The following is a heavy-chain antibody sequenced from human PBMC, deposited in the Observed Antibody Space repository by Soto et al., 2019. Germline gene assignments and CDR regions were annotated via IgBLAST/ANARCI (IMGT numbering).Heavy chain of an antibody. CDR1: GGSISSSSYY. V-gene: IGHV4-39*02. J-gene: IGHJ4*02. D-gene: IGHD3-10*01. CDR2: IYYSGST. CDR3: AREKPRLWVGAYFDY. Sequence: SETLSLTCTVSGGSISSSSYYWGWIRQHPGKGLEWIGSIYYSGSTYYNPSLKSRITINPDTSKNQFSLQLNSVTPEDTAVYYCAREKPRLWVGAYFDYWGQGTLVTVSS.